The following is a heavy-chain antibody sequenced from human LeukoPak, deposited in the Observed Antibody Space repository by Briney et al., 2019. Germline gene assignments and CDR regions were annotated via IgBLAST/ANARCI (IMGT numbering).Heavy chain of an antibody. CDR2: IYHSGST. J-gene: IGHJ2*01. D-gene: IGHD1-20*01. CDR1: GYSISSGYY. CDR3: ARTSLITGTHWYFDL. Sequence: SETLSLTCTVSGYSISSGYYWGWIRQPPGKGLEWIGSIYHSGSTYYNPSLKSRVTISVDTSNDQFSLKLSSVTAVDTAVYYCARTSLITGTHWYFDLWGRGTLVTVSS. V-gene: IGHV4-38-2*02.